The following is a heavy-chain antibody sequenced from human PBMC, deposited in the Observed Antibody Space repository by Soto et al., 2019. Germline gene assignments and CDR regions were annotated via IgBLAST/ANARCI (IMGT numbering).Heavy chain of an antibody. CDR2: IIPIFSTA. D-gene: IGHD5-12*01. CDR1: GGTFSSYA. CDR3: ARDRSGPSGYDHYYYGMDV. V-gene: IGHV1-69*06. J-gene: IGHJ6*02. Sequence: SVKVSCKASGGTFSSYAISWGRQAPGQGLEGMGGIIPIFSTANYAQKFQGRVTITSDTSTSTAYMELSSLRSEDTAVYYLARDRSGPSGYDHYYYGMDVWGQGTPVPVPS.